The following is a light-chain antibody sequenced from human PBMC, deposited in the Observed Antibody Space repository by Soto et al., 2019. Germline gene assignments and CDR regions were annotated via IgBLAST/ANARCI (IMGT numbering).Light chain of an antibody. V-gene: IGKV3-15*01. CDR1: QSVSSN. J-gene: IGKJ1*01. CDR3: QQYNNWPLT. Sequence: VMTQSPATLSVSPGERATLSCRASQSVSSNLAWYQQKHGQAPRLLIYGASTRASGIPARFSGSGSGTECTITISSLQSEDVVVYYCQQYNNWPLTFGQGTKVDIK. CDR2: GAS.